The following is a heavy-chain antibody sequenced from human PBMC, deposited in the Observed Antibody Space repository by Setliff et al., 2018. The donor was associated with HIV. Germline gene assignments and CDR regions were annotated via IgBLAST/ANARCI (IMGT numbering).Heavy chain of an antibody. CDR3: ARTPEGAAVFDY. CDR1: GGI. J-gene: IGHJ4*02. D-gene: IGHD6-25*01. V-gene: IGHV1-69*08. CDR2: IIPVGGTT. Sequence: SVKVSCKTSGGIISWVRQAPGQGLEWMGRIIPVGGTTNYAQKFQGRVTITADKSTSTVYMELSSLRSDDTAVYYCARTPEGAAVFDYWGQGTLVTVSS.